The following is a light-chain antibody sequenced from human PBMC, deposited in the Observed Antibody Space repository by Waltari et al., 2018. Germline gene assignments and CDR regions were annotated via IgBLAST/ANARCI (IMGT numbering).Light chain of an antibody. CDR2: DVT. Sequence: SALTQPDSVSGSPGQSITISCSGTSSDSGGYNYVSWYQQHPGEAPKVIIYDVTNRPSGVSNRFSGSKSGSSASLIISGLQPEDEAVYYCSSFTSSTTGIFGGGTKLTVL. CDR3: SSFTSSTTGI. J-gene: IGLJ2*01. CDR1: SSDSGGYNY. V-gene: IGLV2-14*03.